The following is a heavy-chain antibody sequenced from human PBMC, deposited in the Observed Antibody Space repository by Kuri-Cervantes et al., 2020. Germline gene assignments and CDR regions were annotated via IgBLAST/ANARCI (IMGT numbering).Heavy chain of an antibody. CDR3: ARGGLGRDGYNFLY. Sequence: GGSLRLSCAASGFTFSSYGMHWVRQAPVKGLEWVAVIWYDGSNKYYADSVKGRFTISRDNAKNSLYLQMNSLRAEDTAVYYCARGGLGRDGYNFLYWGQGTLVTVSS. J-gene: IGHJ4*02. V-gene: IGHV3-33*01. D-gene: IGHD5-24*01. CDR2: IWYDGSNK. CDR1: GFTFSSYG.